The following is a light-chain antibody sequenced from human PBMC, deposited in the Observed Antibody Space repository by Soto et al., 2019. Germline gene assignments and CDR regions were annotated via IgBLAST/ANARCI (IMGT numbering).Light chain of an antibody. CDR1: SSDVGGYNY. CDR3: SSYTRSSTRV. V-gene: IGLV2-14*01. J-gene: IGLJ3*02. Sequence: QSALTQPASVSGSPGQSITISCTGTSSDVGGYNYVSWYQQHPGKAPKLMIYEVSNRPSGVSNRFSGSKSGNTASLTISGLQAEDAADYSCSSYTRSSTRVFGGGTKVTVL. CDR2: EVS.